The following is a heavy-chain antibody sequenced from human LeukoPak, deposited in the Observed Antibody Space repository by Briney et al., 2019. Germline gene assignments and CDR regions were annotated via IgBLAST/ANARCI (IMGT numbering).Heavy chain of an antibody. D-gene: IGHD2-15*01. CDR2: INPNSGGT. CDR3: ARDRQGYCSGGSCYSDWFHP. V-gene: IGHV1-2*02. Sequence: ASVKVSCKASGYTFTGYYMHWVRQAPGQGLEWMGWINPNSGGTNYAQKFQGRVTMTRDTSISTAYMELSRLRSDDTAVYYCARDRQGYCSGGSCYSDWFHPWGQGTLVTVSS. CDR1: GYTFTGYY. J-gene: IGHJ5*02.